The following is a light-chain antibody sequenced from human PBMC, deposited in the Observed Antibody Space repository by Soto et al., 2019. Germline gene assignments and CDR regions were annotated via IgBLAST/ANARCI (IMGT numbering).Light chain of an antibody. CDR2: LGD. V-gene: IGLV1-47*02. J-gene: IGLJ1*01. Sequence: QCVLTQPPSASSTPGQTVTISCSGSTSNIGTFYVYWYQHLPGTAPKLLIYLGDQRASGVSDRFSGSKSGTSASLAINGLRSDDEADYYCAAWDDNLNAYVFGSGTKVTVL. CDR1: TSNIGTFY. CDR3: AAWDDNLNAYV.